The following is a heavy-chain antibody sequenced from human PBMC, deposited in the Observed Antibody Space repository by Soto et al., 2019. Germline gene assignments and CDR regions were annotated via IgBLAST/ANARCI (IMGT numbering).Heavy chain of an antibody. CDR1: GGYSGSHN. J-gene: IGHJ6*02. D-gene: IGHD1-26*01. CDR3: ACCGSSYYYYYGMDA. CDR2: IYYSGST. V-gene: IGHV4-59*11. Sequence: SEPLAVRSSVAGGYSGSHNGSWMRQTQGKGLEWIGYIYYSGSTNYNPSLKSRVTISVDTSKNQFSLKLSSVTAADTAVYYCACCGSSYYYYYGMDAWGQGTTVTVSS.